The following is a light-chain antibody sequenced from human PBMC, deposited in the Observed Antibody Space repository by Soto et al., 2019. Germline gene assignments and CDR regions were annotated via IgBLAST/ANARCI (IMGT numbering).Light chain of an antibody. CDR2: DAS. CDR3: QRYDSLPPT. CDR1: QDSKKY. Sequence: DIQMTQSPSSLSASVGDRVTITCQASQDSKKYLNWFQEKPGKAPKLLIYDASNLQTGVPSRFSGSGSGTHFTFTISSLPPEDIATYYCQRYDSLPPTFGQGTRLDIK. V-gene: IGKV1-33*01. J-gene: IGKJ5*01.